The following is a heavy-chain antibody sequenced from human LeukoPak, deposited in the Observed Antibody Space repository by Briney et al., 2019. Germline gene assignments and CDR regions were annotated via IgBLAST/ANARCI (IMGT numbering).Heavy chain of an antibody. J-gene: IGHJ3*02. Sequence: ASVKVSCKASGYTFTSYGISWVRQAPGQGLEWMGWISAYNGNTNYAQKLQGRVTMTTDTSTSTAYMELRSLRSDDTAVYYCARCPVRCTNCVCYLDAFDIWGQGTMVTVSS. D-gene: IGHD2-8*01. V-gene: IGHV1-18*01. CDR1: GYTFTSYG. CDR2: ISAYNGNT. CDR3: ARCPVRCTNCVCYLDAFDI.